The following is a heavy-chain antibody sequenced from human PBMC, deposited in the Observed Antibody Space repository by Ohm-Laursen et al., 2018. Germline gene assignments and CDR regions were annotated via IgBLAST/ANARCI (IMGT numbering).Heavy chain of an antibody. Sequence: TQTLTLTRTFSGFSLTTSGVGVGWIRQPPGKALEWLAIIYWDDDKRYNPSLRSRLTIARDTSKIHVVLTMTNMDPVDTATYYCAHREMLRGVITYWGQGTLVTVSS. V-gene: IGHV2-5*02. CDR2: IYWDDDK. D-gene: IGHD3-10*01. CDR3: AHREMLRGVITY. CDR1: GFSLTTSGVG. J-gene: IGHJ4*02.